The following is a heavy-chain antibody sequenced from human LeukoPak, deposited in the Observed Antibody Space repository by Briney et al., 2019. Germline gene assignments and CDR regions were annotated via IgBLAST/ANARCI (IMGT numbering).Heavy chain of an antibody. V-gene: IGHV4-34*01. D-gene: IGHD7-27*01. CDR3: ARGPPNWGYDY. Sequence: SETLSLTCAVYGGSFSGYYWSWIRQPPGKGLEWIGEINHSGSTNYNPSLKSRVTISVDTSKNQFSLKLSSVTAADTAVYYCARGPPNWGYDYWGQGTLVTVSS. J-gene: IGHJ4*02. CDR2: INHSGST. CDR1: GGSFSGYY.